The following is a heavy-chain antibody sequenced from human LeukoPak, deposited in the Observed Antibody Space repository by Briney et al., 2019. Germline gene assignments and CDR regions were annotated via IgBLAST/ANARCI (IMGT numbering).Heavy chain of an antibody. V-gene: IGHV3-21*01. Sequence: PGGSLRLSCAASGFTFSSYSMNWVRQAPGKGLEWVSSISSSSSYIYYADSVKGRFTISRDNAKNSLYLQMNSLRAEDTAVYYCARDSRYVDTAMVGSGASDIWGQGTMVTVSS. CDR2: ISSSSSYI. CDR3: ARDSRYVDTAMVGSGASDI. CDR1: GFTFSSYS. D-gene: IGHD5-18*01. J-gene: IGHJ3*02.